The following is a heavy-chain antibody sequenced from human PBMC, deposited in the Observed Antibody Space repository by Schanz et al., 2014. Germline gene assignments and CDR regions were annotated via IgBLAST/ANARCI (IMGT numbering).Heavy chain of an antibody. Sequence: QVQLVQSGAEVKKPGASVKVSCKASGYTFTSYAINWVRQATGQGLEWMGWMNPNSGDTGFIQKFQGRISMTRSTSISTAYMELSGLRSEDTAVYYCARGIFEAPRDALDIWGQGTMITVSS. V-gene: IGHV1-8*01. CDR1: GYTFTSYA. J-gene: IGHJ3*02. CDR3: ARGIFEAPRDALDI. CDR2: MNPNSGDT. D-gene: IGHD3-9*01.